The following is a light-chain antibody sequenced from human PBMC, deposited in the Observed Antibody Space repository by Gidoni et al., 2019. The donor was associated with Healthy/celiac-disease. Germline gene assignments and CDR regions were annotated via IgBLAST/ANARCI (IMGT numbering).Light chain of an antibody. CDR3: QQRSNWPPGYT. CDR1: QSVSSY. V-gene: IGKV3-11*01. Sequence: EIVLTQPPATLSLSPGERATLSCRASQSVSSYSAWYQQKPGQAPRLLIYDASNRATGIPARFSGSGSGTDFTLAISSLEPEDFAVYYCQQRSNWPPGYTFGQGTKLEIK. J-gene: IGKJ2*01. CDR2: DAS.